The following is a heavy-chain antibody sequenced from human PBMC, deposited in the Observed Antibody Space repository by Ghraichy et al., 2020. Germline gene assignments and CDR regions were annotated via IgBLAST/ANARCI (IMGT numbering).Heavy chain of an antibody. Sequence: PETLSLTCPVSGGSITTGTYYWAWIRQPPGKGLEWIASIYYDGSTYYNSPLKSRVTISSDTSKNEFSLTLSSVTAADTAVYYCARHPSGYYSDWGRGILVTVSP. CDR3: ARHPSGYYSD. CDR2: IYYDGST. CDR1: GGSITTGTYY. V-gene: IGHV4-39*01. J-gene: IGHJ4*02. D-gene: IGHD3-22*01.